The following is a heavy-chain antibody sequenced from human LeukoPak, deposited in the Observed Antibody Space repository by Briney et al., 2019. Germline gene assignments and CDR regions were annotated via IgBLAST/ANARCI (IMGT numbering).Heavy chain of an antibody. CDR1: GFTFRNYA. V-gene: IGHV3-21*06. J-gene: IGHJ5*02. CDR3: AREGGRRRASNFDWFDP. CDR2: VSSNSAYI. Sequence: PGGSLRLSCAASGFTFRNYAMNWVRQAPGKGLEWVSAVSSNSAYIYYADSLRGRFTISRDNAKSLLYLQINSLRADDTAVYYCAREGGRRRASNFDWFDPWGQGTLVTVSS. D-gene: IGHD3-16*01.